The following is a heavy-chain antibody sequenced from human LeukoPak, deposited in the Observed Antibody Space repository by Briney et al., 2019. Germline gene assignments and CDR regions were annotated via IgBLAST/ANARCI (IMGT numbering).Heavy chain of an antibody. D-gene: IGHD3-16*01. CDR2: ISGSGGST. CDR3: AKGSDYDYVWGSFYY. V-gene: IGHV3-23*01. J-gene: IGHJ4*02. Sequence: PGRSLRLSCAASGFTFSSYGMSWVRQAPGKGLEWVSAISGSGGSTYYADSVKGRFTISRDNSKNTLYLQMNSLRAEDTAVYYCAKGSDYDYVWGSFYYWGQGTLVTVSS. CDR1: GFTFSSYG.